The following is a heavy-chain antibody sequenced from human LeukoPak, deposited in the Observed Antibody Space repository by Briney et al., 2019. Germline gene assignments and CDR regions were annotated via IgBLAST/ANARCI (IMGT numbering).Heavy chain of an antibody. CDR3: ARDPGDEGSYYYYGMDV. D-gene: IGHD3-10*01. J-gene: IGHJ6*02. CDR1: GGSISNYY. V-gene: IGHV4-59*01. CDR2: IYYSGST. Sequence: SETLSLTCSVSGGSISNYYWSWIRQPPGKGLEWIGYIYYSGSTNYNPSLKSRVTISVDTSKNQFSLKLSSVTAADTAVYYCARDPGDEGSYYYYGMDVWGQGTTVTVSS.